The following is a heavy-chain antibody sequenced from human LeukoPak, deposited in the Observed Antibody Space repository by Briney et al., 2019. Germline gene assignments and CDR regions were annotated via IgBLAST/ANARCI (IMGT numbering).Heavy chain of an antibody. D-gene: IGHD3-22*01. J-gene: IGHJ4*02. CDR1: GFTFSSYG. V-gene: IGHV3-33*01. CDR3: AASAPSYYVAFGF. Sequence: GGSLRLSCAASGFTFSSYGMQWVRQAPGKGLEWVAVIWYDGSNKYYADSVKGRFTISRDNSKNTLYLQVNSLRAEDTAVYYCAASAPSYYVAFGFWGQGTLVTVSS. CDR2: IWYDGSNK.